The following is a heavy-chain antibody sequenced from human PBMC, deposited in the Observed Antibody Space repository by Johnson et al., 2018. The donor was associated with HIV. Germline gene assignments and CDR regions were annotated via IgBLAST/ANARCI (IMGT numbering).Heavy chain of an antibody. V-gene: IGHV3-30*03. CDR1: EFTFSAFG. D-gene: IGHD3-3*01. Sequence: VQLVESGGGVVQPGRSLRLSCAASEFTFSAFGMHWVRQAPGKGLEWVAVISYDGSNKYYADSVKGRFTISRDNSKNTLYLQMNSLRAEDTAVYYCARVRWVSKWLLYHLDDVFDIWGQGTMVTVSS. CDR3: ARVRWVSKWLLYHLDDVFDI. CDR2: ISYDGSNK. J-gene: IGHJ3*02.